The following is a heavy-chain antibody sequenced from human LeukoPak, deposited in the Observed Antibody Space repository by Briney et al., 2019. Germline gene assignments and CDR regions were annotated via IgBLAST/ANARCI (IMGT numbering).Heavy chain of an antibody. CDR3: ARVGGDIVVVVAATFDY. D-gene: IGHD2-15*01. V-gene: IGHV1-46*01. CDR1: GYTFTSYY. CDR2: INPSGGST. Sequence: ASVKVSCKASGYTFTSYYMHWVRQAPGQGLEWMGIINPSGGSTSYAQKFQGRVTMTRDTSTSTVYMELSSLRSEDTAVYYCARVGGDIVVVVAATFDYWGQGTLVTVSS. J-gene: IGHJ4*02.